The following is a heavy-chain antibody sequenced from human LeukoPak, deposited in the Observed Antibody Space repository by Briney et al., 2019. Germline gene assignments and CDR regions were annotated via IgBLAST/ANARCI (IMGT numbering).Heavy chain of an antibody. D-gene: IGHD1-26*01. J-gene: IGHJ4*02. CDR3: AREGGSYRSFDY. Sequence: SETLSLTCTVSGDSISSYYWSWIRQPAGKGLEWIWRMYSSGTTHYSPSLKSRITMSVDTSKNQFSLRLSSVNAADTAVYYCAREGGSYRSFDYWGQGTLVTVSS. V-gene: IGHV4-4*07. CDR2: MYSSGTT. CDR1: GDSISSYY.